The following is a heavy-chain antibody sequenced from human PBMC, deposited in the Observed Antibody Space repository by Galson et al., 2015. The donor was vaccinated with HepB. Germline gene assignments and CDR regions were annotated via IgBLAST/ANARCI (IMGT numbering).Heavy chain of an antibody. CDR2: ISAYNGNT. J-gene: IGHJ3*02. Sequence: SVKVSCKASGYTFTSYGISWVRQAPGQGLEWMGWISAYNGNTNYAQKLQGRVTITTDTSTSTAYMELRSLRSDDTAVYYCARGFRYCTGGVCRAWAFDIWGQGTMVTVSS. CDR1: GYTFTSYG. D-gene: IGHD2-8*02. V-gene: IGHV1-18*01. CDR3: ARGFRYCTGGVCRAWAFDI.